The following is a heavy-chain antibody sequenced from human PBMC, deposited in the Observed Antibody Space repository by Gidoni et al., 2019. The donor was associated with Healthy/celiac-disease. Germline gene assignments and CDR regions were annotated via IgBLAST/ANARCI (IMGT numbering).Heavy chain of an antibody. D-gene: IGHD3-10*01. J-gene: IGHJ4*02. CDR3: ARRDYGSGSFDY. Sequence: QVQLQESGPGLVQPSQTLSLTCTVPGGSISSGGYYWSWIRQHQGKGLEWIGYIYYSGSTYYNPSLKSRVTISVDTSKNQFSLKLSSVTAADTAVYYCARRDYGSGSFDYWGQGTLVTVSS. CDR2: IYYSGST. V-gene: IGHV4-31*03. CDR1: GGSISSGGYY.